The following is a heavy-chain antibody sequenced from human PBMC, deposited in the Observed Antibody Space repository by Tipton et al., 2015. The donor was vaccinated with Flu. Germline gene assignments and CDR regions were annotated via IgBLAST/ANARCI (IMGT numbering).Heavy chain of an antibody. D-gene: IGHD3-16*01. CDR2: VYYTGYP. CDR3: AKIKFGWVES. V-gene: IGHV4-39*07. J-gene: IGHJ5*01. Sequence: LSLTCSVSDGPITSSSYYWGWIRQPPGRSLEWVGSVYYTGYPYYNPYLKSRLAMSIDTSNSQFSLRLSSMSAADTAVYYCAKIKFGWVESWAQGILVTVSS. CDR1: DGPITSSSYY.